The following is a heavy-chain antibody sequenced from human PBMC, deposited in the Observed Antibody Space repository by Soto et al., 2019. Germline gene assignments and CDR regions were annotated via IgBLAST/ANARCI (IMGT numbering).Heavy chain of an antibody. D-gene: IGHD2-15*01. V-gene: IGHV3-23*01. CDR3: AKDPNPQSCSGACWRFG. CDR1: GFTFSSYA. CDR2: IRDSGVST. Sequence: GGSLRLSCAASGFTFSSYAMSWVRQAPGKGLEWVSDIRDSGVSTYYADSVKGRFTISRDNSKNTLYLQLDSLRAEDTAVYYCAKDPNPQSCSGACWRFGWGQGTLVTVSS. J-gene: IGHJ4*02.